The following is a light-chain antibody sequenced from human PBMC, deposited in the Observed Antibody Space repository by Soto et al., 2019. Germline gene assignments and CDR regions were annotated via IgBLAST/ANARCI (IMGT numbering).Light chain of an antibody. Sequence: DIQMTQSPSSLSASLGARVTITCRASRTIDNYLNWYQQKPGRAPELLVYATSSLQSGVPSRFTGGGSGTHFTLTISGLQPEDFATYFCQQSYNTPITLGQGTRLEIK. CDR1: RTIDNY. CDR3: QQSYNTPIT. V-gene: IGKV1-39*01. J-gene: IGKJ5*01. CDR2: ATS.